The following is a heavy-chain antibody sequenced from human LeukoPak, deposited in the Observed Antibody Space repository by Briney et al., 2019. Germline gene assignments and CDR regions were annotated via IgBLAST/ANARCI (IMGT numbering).Heavy chain of an antibody. V-gene: IGHV1-18*01. J-gene: IGHJ4*02. D-gene: IGHD5-12*01. CDR3: ARAPRYSGYDGFDY. CDR1: GYTFTSYG. CDR2: ISAYNGNT. Sequence: GASVKVSCKASGYTFTSYGISWVRQAPGQGLEWMGWISAYNGNTNYAQKLQGRVSMTTDTSTSTAYMELSRLRSDDTAVYYCARAPRYSGYDGFDYWGQGTLVTVSS.